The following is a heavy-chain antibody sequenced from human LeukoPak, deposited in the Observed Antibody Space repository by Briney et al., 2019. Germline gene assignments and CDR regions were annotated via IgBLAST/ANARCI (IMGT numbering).Heavy chain of an antibody. J-gene: IGHJ4*02. V-gene: IGHV1-18*01. D-gene: IGHD4-23*01. CDR2: ISAYNGDT. CDR3: ARQGYGGHSRGAADY. Sequence: ASVKVSCKASGYTFSSHGNIWVRQAPGQGLEWMGWISAYNGDTNYALKLQDRVSMTTDTSTSTAHMELRSLRSDDTAVYYCARQGYGGHSRGAADYWGQGTLVTVSS. CDR1: GYTFSSHG.